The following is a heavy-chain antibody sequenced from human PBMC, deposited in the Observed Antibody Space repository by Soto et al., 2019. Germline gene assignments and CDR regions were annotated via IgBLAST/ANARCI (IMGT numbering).Heavy chain of an antibody. CDR2: IYYSGST. CDR3: ARDLGFGEFHDAFDI. J-gene: IGHJ3*02. D-gene: IGHD3-10*01. CDR1: GGSISSGDYY. Sequence: QVQLQESGPGLVKPSQTLSLTCTVSGGSISSGDYYWSLIRQPPGKGLEWIGYIYYSGSTYYNPSLKSRVTISVDTSKNQFSLKLSSVTAADTAVYYCARDLGFGEFHDAFDIWGQGTMVTVSS. V-gene: IGHV4-30-4*01.